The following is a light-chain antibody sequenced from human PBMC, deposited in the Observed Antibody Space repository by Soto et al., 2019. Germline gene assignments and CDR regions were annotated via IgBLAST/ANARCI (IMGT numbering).Light chain of an antibody. J-gene: IGLJ3*02. Sequence: QSVLTQPPSASGTPGQRVTISCSGSSSNIGSNYVYWYQQLLGTAPKLLIYSNNQRPSGVPDRFSGSKSGTSASLAISGLRSEDEADYYCAAWDDSLSAWVFGGGTKLTVL. CDR1: SSNIGSNY. CDR3: AAWDDSLSAWV. CDR2: SNN. V-gene: IGLV1-47*02.